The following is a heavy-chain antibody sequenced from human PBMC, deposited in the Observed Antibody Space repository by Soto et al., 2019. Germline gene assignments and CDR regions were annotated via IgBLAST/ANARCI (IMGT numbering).Heavy chain of an antibody. V-gene: IGHV3-33*01. CDR2: IWYDGSNK. D-gene: IGHD1-20*01. Sequence: QPGGSLRLSCAASGFTFSSYGMHWVRQAPGKGLEWVAVIWYDGSNKYYADSVKGRFTISRDNSKNTLYLQMNSLRAEDTAVYYCARDRGISTPFDYWGQGTLVTVSS. J-gene: IGHJ4*02. CDR3: ARDRGISTPFDY. CDR1: GFTFSSYG.